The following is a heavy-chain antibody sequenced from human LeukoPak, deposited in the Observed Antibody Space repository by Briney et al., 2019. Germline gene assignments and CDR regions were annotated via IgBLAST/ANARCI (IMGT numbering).Heavy chain of an antibody. J-gene: IGHJ4*02. D-gene: IGHD2-2*01. CDR3: AAKRPIVVVPAYYFDY. CDR2: INPNSGGT. Sequence: ASVKVSCKASGYTFTGYYMHWVRQAPGQGLEWMVWINPNSGGTNYAQKFQGRVTMTEDTSTDTAYMELSSLRSEDTAVYYCAAKRPIVVVPAYYFDYWGQGTLVTVSS. V-gene: IGHV1-2*02. CDR1: GYTFTGYY.